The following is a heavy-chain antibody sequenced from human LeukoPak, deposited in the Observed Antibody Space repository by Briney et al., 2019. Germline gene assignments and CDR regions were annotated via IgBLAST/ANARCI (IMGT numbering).Heavy chain of an antibody. CDR1: GGSISSYY. CDR2: IYYSGST. D-gene: IGHD3-10*01. J-gene: IGHJ2*01. CDR3: ARDPPQVRGVTPYWYFDL. V-gene: IGHV4-59*01. Sequence: SETLSLTCTVSGGSISSYYWSWIRQPPGKGLEWIGYIYYSGSTNYNPSLKSRVTISVDTSKNQFSLKLSSVTAADTAVYYCARDPPQVRGVTPYWYFDLWGRGTLVTVSS.